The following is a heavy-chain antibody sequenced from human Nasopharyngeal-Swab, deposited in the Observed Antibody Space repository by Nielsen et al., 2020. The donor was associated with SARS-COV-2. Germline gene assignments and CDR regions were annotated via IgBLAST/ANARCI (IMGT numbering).Heavy chain of an antibody. J-gene: IGHJ4*02. Sequence: GGSLRLSCAASGFTFSPYWVTWIRQAPGKGLEWVANVKQDGTEKYFVDSVKGRFTISRDNAKNSLYLHMNSLRAEDTAVYYCARDEILDYWGQGTLVTVSS. D-gene: IGHD2/OR15-2a*01. CDR3: ARDEILDY. CDR2: VKQDGTEK. V-gene: IGHV3-7*01. CDR1: GFTFSPYW.